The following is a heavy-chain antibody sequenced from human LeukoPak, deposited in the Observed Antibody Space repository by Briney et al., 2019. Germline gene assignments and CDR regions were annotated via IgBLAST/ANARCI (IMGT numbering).Heavy chain of an antibody. Sequence: GGSLRLSCAASGFTVSLKYMSWVRQAPGKGLEWVSVIYSGGSTYYADSVKGRFTISRDDPKNTVYLQMDSLRAEDTAVYCCARTIPYGSGRQHPGKYYFDYWGQGTLVTVSS. CDR3: ARTIPYGSGRQHPGKYYFDY. V-gene: IGHV3-53*01. J-gene: IGHJ4*02. CDR1: GFTVSLKY. CDR2: IYSGGST. D-gene: IGHD3-10*01.